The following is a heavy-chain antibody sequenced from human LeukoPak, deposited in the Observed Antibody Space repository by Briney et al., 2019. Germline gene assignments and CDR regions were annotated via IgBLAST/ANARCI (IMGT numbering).Heavy chain of an antibody. CDR1: GYSISSGYY. Sequence: SETLSLTCTVSGYSISSGYYWGWIRQPPGKGLEWIGSIYHSGTTYYNPSLKSRVTLSVDTSKNLFSLKLNSVTAADTAVYYCARDQPYMDVWGKGTTVTVSS. CDR2: IYHSGTT. V-gene: IGHV4-38-2*02. CDR3: ARDQPYMDV. J-gene: IGHJ6*03.